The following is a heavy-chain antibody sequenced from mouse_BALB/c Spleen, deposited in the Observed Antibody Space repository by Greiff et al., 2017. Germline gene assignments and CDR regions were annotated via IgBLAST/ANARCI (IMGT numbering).Heavy chain of an antibody. D-gene: IGHD1-1*01. Sequence: DVMLVESGGGLVQPGGSRKLSCAASGFTFSSFGMHWVRQAPEKGLEWVAYISSGSSTIYYADTVKGRFTISRDNPKNTLFLQMTSLRSEDTAMYYCARETTVAVDYWGQGTTLTVSS. J-gene: IGHJ2*01. CDR2: ISSGSSTI. CDR3: ARETTVAVDY. CDR1: GFTFSSFG. V-gene: IGHV5-17*02.